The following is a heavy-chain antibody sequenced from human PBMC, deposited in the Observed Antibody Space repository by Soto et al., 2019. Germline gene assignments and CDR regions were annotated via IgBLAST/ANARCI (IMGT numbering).Heavy chain of an antibody. V-gene: IGHV4-4*02. J-gene: IGHJ4*02. CDR2: IYHSGST. Sequence: LSLTCAVSGDSIIGANWWTWVRQSPEKGLEWNGEIYHSGSTKYNPSLKSRVTMSVNKSKTQFSLRLTSVTAADTALYYCAREGTSSWKPIDYWGQGIVVTVSS. CDR1: GDSIIGANW. CDR3: AREGTSSWKPIDY. D-gene: IGHD6-13*01.